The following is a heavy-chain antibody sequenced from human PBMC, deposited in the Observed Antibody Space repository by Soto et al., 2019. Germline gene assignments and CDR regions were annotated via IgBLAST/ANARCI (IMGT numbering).Heavy chain of an antibody. J-gene: IGHJ3*01. Sequence: EVQLLESGGGLVQPGGSLRLACAASGFTFNNYAMNWVRQAPGRGLEWVSIISPNGDSTYYADSVKGRFTISRENSQNTVFLQMNSLRDEDTAIYFCAKVRLTDYLRSAPHLWGQGTLVTVAS. V-gene: IGHV3-23*01. D-gene: IGHD2-15*01. CDR1: GFTFNNYA. CDR3: AKVRLTDYLRSAPHL. CDR2: ISPNGDST.